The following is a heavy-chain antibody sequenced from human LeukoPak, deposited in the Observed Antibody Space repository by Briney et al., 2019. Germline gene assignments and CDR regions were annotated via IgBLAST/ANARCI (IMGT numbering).Heavy chain of an antibody. Sequence: PSETLSLTCTVSGGSVSSGSYYWSWIRQPPGTGLEWIGYIYHSGSTNYNPSLKSRVTISVDTSKNQFSLKLSSVTAADTAVYYCARDLVVAATSWFDPWGQGTLVTVSS. J-gene: IGHJ5*02. CDR2: IYHSGST. CDR3: ARDLVVAATSWFDP. D-gene: IGHD2-15*01. CDR1: GGSVSSGSYY. V-gene: IGHV4-61*01.